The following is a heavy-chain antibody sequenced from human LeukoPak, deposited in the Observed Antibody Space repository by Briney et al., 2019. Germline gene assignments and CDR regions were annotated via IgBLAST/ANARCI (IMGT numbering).Heavy chain of an antibody. CDR1: GFTFSSYA. D-gene: IGHD6-13*01. Sequence: PGGSLRLSCAASGFTFSSYAMHWVRQAPGKGLEWVAVISYDGSNKYYADSVKGRFTISRDNSKNTLYLQMNSLKTEDTAVYYCTTVRAAARVFDYWGQGTLVTVSS. CDR2: ISYDGSNK. CDR3: TTVRAAARVFDY. J-gene: IGHJ4*02. V-gene: IGHV3-30*04.